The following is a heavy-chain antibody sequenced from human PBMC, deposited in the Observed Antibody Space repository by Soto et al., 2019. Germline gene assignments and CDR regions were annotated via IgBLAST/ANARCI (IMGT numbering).Heavy chain of an antibody. V-gene: IGHV1-18*04. J-gene: IGHJ3*02. D-gene: IGHD3-16*01. CDR3: ARDRVAGIWGDAFDT. Sequence: ASVKVSCKTSGYTFTNHGINWVRQAPGQGLEWMGWINPYNANTNYAQKLQGRVNMTTDTSTSTAYMDLRSLTSDDTAVYYCARDRVAGIWGDAFDTWGQGTMVTVSS. CDR1: GYTFTNHG. CDR2: INPYNANT.